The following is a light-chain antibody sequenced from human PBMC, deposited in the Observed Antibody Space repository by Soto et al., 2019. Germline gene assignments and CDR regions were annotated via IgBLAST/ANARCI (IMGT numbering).Light chain of an antibody. Sequence: QPVLTQPPSVSGAPGQRVTISCTGSSSNIGAGYDVHWYLQLPGTAPKLLVYTNNNRPSGVPDRFSGSKSGTSASLAITGLQAEDEADYYCQSYDSRLSAYVFGTGTKVTVL. CDR2: TNN. V-gene: IGLV1-40*01. CDR1: SSNIGAGYD. CDR3: QSYDSRLSAYV. J-gene: IGLJ1*01.